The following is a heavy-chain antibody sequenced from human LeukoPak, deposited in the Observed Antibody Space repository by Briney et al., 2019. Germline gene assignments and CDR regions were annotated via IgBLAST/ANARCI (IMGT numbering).Heavy chain of an antibody. V-gene: IGHV3-66*02. D-gene: IGHD2-2*01. J-gene: IGHJ4*02. CDR2: IYSGGST. CDR3: ARVISNCSSTSCYLYDYFDY. Sequence: GGPLRLSCAASGFTFSSNYMSWVRQAPGKGLEWVSAIYSGGSTYYADSVKGRFTISRDNSKNTLYLQMNSLRAEDTAVYYCARVISNCSSTSCYLYDYFDYWGQGTLVTVSS. CDR1: GFTFSSNY.